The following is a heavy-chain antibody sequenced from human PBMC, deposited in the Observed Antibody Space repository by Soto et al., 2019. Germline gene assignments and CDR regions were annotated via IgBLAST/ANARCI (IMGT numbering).Heavy chain of an antibody. CDR3: ARVGFWSGYLSRYYYCGMDV. CDR2: IYPGDSDT. D-gene: IGHD3-3*01. V-gene: IGHV5-51*01. J-gene: IGHJ6*02. CDR1: GYSITSYW. Sequence: PGESLKISCKGSGYSITSYWIGWVRQMPGKGLEWMGIIYPGDSDTRYSPSFQGQVTISADKSISTAYLQWSSLKASDTAMYYCARVGFWSGYLSRYYYCGMDVWGQGTTVTVSS.